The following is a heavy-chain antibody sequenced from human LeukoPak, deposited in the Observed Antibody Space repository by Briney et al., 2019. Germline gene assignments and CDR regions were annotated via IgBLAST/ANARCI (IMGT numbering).Heavy chain of an antibody. J-gene: IGHJ3*02. CDR1: GFTFSDHY. V-gene: IGHV3-15*01. CDR3: TTDQDYYDSSGYYRDAFDI. CDR2: IKSKTDGGTT. Sequence: GGSLRLSCAASGFTFSDHYMDWVRQAPGKGLEWVGRIKSKTDGGTTDYAAPVKGRFTISRDDSKNTLYLQMNSLKTEDTAVYYCTTDQDYYDSSGYYRDAFDIWGQGTMVTVSS. D-gene: IGHD3-22*01.